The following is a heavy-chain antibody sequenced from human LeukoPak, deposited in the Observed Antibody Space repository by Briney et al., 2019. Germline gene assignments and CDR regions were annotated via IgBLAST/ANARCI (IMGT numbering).Heavy chain of an antibody. CDR1: GFTVSLYY. D-gene: IGHD6-19*01. Sequence: HPGGSLRLSCAASGFTVSLYYMTWVRQAPGKGLEWVSRISGTGGTTFYADSVKGRFTISRDNSKNTLYLQMNSLRAEDTAVYYCAKRLAMTGTYHFDYWGQGTLVTVSS. CDR3: AKRLAMTGTYHFDY. V-gene: IGHV3-23*01. J-gene: IGHJ4*02. CDR2: ISGTGGTT.